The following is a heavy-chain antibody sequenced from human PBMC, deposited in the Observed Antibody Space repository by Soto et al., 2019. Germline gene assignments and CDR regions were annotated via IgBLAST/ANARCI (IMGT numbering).Heavy chain of an antibody. CDR2: INPSGGST. V-gene: IGHV1-46*01. CDR3: ARAIAVAGLSRLRYYYVTDV. CDR1: GYTFTSYY. J-gene: IGHJ6*02. D-gene: IGHD6-19*01. Sequence: ASVKVSCKASGYTFTSYYMHWGRQAPGQGLEWMGIINPSGGSTSYAQKFQGRVTMTRDTSTSTVYMELSSLRSEDTAVYYCARAIAVAGLSRLRYYYVTDVWGQGTPVTVSS.